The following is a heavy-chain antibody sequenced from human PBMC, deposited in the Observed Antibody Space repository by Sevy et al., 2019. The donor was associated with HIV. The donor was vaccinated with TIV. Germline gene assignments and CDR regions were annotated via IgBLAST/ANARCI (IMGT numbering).Heavy chain of an antibody. CDR1: GGTFSNHI. D-gene: IGHD3-16*02. CDR2: ILPIFGTT. CDR3: VKGMEFSLTLYQVPLTAFES. Sequence: ASVKVSCQTSGGTFSNHIINWVRQAPGHGFEWVGGILPIFGTTNYAKKFRGRVTFTADDSTSTVYMELSSLRSDDTAFYYCVKGMEFSLTLYQVPLTAFESWGQGTLVTVSS. V-gene: IGHV1-69*13. J-gene: IGHJ4*02.